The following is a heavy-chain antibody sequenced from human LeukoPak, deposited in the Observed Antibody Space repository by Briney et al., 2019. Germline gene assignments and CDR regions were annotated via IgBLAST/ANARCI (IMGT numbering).Heavy chain of an antibody. CDR1: GFTISSYW. V-gene: IGHV3-30*03. D-gene: IGHD3-16*01. Sequence: GGSLRLSCGATGFTISSYWMHWVRQAPGKGLEWLAVISYDGSEKHYADPVKGRFTISRDNSKNTVYLQMNSLRDEDTAVYYCARDGFGTGSNWGQGTLVTVSS. J-gene: IGHJ4*02. CDR2: ISYDGSEK. CDR3: ARDGFGTGSN.